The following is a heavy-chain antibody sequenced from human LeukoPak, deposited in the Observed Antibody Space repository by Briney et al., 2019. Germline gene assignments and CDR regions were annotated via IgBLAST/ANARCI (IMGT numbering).Heavy chain of an antibody. CDR1: GFTFSSYG. J-gene: IGHJ6*03. Sequence: PGGSLRLSCAASGFTFSSYGMHWVRQAPGKGLEWVAFIRYDGSNKYYADSVKGRFTISRDNSKNTLYLQMNSLRAEDTAVYYCARDSWDIVVVPAAIDYYYYMDVWGKGTTVTVSS. V-gene: IGHV3-30*02. CDR2: IRYDGSNK. D-gene: IGHD2-2*01. CDR3: ARDSWDIVVVPAAIDYYYYMDV.